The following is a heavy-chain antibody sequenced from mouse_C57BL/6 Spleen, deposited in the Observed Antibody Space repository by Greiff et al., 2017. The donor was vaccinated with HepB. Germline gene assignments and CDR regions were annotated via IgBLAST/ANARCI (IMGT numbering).Heavy chain of an antibody. CDR3: ARDRNDGYYVDYAMDY. V-gene: IGHV5-4*01. CDR1: GFTFSSYA. J-gene: IGHJ4*01. D-gene: IGHD2-3*01. CDR2: ISDGGSYT. Sequence: EVQRVESGGGLVKPGGSLKLSCAASGFTFSSYAMSWVRQTPEKRLEWVATISDGGSYTYYPDNVKGRFTISRDNAKNNLYLQMSHLKSEDTAMYYCARDRNDGYYVDYAMDYWGQGTSVTVSS.